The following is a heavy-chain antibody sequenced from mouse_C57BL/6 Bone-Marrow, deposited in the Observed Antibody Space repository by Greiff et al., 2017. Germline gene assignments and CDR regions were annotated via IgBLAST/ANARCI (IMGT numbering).Heavy chain of an antibody. CDR3: ARLWDEGYFDY. J-gene: IGHJ2*01. V-gene: IGHV1-4*01. Sequence: VQLQQSGAELARPGASVKMSCKASGYTFTSYTMHWVKQRPGQGLEWIGYINPSSGYTKYNQKFKDKATLTADKSSSTAYMQLRSLTSEDSAVYYCARLWDEGYFDYWGQGTTLTVSS. D-gene: IGHD4-1*01. CDR1: GYTFTSYT. CDR2: INPSSGYT.